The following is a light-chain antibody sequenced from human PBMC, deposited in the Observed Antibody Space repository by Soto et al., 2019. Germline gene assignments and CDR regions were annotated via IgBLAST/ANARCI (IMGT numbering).Light chain of an antibody. V-gene: IGKV3-20*01. CDR1: HSVSSSY. J-gene: IGKJ1*01. CDR2: GVS. Sequence: EIVLTQSPGTLSLSPGERATLSCRASHSVSSSYLAWYQQKPGQAPRLLIHGVSSRAAGIPDRFSGSGSGTDFTLTISRLEPEDFAVYYCQQYGGSPLVTFGQGTKVDIK. CDR3: QQYGGSPLVT.